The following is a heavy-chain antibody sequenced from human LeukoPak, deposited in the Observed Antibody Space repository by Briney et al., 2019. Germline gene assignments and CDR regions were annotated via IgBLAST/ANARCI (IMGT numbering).Heavy chain of an antibody. CDR3: ARDPKRITMVRGVIPPLDY. V-gene: IGHV1-18*01. J-gene: IGHJ4*02. CDR2: ISAYNDNT. Sequence: ASVKVSCKASGYTFTSYGISWVRQAPGQGLEWMGWISAYNDNTNYAQKLQGRVTMTTDTSTSTAYMELRSLRSDDTAVYYCARDPKRITMVRGVIPPLDYWGQGTLVTVSS. CDR1: GYTFTSYG. D-gene: IGHD3-10*01.